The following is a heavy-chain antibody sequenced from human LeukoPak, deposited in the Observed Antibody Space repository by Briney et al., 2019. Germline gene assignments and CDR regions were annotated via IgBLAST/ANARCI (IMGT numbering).Heavy chain of an antibody. CDR2: IYYSGST. V-gene: IGHV4-59*08. CDR1: GGSISSYY. Sequence: PSETLSLTCTVSGGSISSYYWNWIRQPPGKGLEWIGYIYYSGSTNYNPSLKSRVTISVDTSKNQFSLKLSSVTAADTAVYFCARQLRGEAVAGHLQPFDYWGQGTLATVSS. CDR3: ARQLRGEAVAGHLQPFDY. D-gene: IGHD6-19*01. J-gene: IGHJ4*02.